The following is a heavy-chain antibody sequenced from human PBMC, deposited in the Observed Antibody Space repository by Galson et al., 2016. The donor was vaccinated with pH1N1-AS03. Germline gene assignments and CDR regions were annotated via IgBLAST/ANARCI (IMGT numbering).Heavy chain of an antibody. Sequence: SLRLSCAASGFTSSTHTMHWVRQAPGKGLEWVAAISYDGGDKFYADSVKGRFTISRDNSKNTLYLQGNSLRAEDTAVYYCAREATNSGQYAEFDYYYGMDVWGQGTTVTVAS. D-gene: IGHD6-19*01. CDR1: GFTSSTHT. V-gene: IGHV3-30-3*01. CDR3: AREATNSGQYAEFDYYYGMDV. CDR2: ISYDGGDK. J-gene: IGHJ6*02.